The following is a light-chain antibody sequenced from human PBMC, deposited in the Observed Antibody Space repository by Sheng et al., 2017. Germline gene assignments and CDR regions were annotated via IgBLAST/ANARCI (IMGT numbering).Light chain of an antibody. V-gene: IGLV3-25*03. CDR2: KDT. CDR3: QTADSSGTWM. J-gene: IGLJ3*02. CDR1: LLATKF. Sequence: SYELTQPPSMSVSPGQTAGITCSADLLATKFSYWYQQKSGQAPVLIINKDTERPAGVPELFSASTSGTVVTLTISGVQAEDEADYYCQTADSSGTWMFGGGTRVTVL.